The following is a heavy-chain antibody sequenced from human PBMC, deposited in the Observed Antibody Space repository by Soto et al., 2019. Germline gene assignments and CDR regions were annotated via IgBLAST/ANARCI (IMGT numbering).Heavy chain of an antibody. CDR3: AKEGVVPAASEDHFDY. V-gene: IGHV3-23*01. J-gene: IGHJ4*02. CDR2: ISGSGGST. D-gene: IGHD2-2*01. Sequence: GGSLRPSCAASGFTFNSYYMSWVPQASRKRLEWVSAISGSGGSTYCADSVKGRFTISRDNSKNTLYLQMNSLRAEDTAVYYCAKEGVVPAASEDHFDYWGQGTLVTVSS. CDR1: GFTFNSYY.